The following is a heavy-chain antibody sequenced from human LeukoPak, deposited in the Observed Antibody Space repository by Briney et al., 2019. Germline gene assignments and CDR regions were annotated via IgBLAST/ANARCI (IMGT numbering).Heavy chain of an antibody. Sequence: GGSLRLSCAASGFTSSHTWISWVRQAPGKGLEWVGRVKSKNDGGSTDYAAPVKGRFFISRDDSRGTLSLEMNSLKIEDTAVYFCVGRPWNFDYWGQGTLVTVSS. V-gene: IGHV3-15*01. CDR3: VGRPWNFDY. CDR1: GFTSSHTW. D-gene: IGHD1-1*01. CDR2: VKSKNDGGST. J-gene: IGHJ4*02.